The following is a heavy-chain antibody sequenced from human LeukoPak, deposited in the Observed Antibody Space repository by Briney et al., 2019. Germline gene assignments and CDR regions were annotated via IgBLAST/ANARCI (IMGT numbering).Heavy chain of an antibody. CDR2: IIPSGGST. D-gene: IGHD6-19*01. J-gene: IGHJ4*02. CDR1: GYTFTSYY. Sequence: ASVKVSCKASGYTFTSYYMHWVRQAPGQGLEWMGAIIPSGGSTIYAQKFQGRVTMTRDTSTSTVYMELSSLRSEDTAVYYCARELYPYSSDYDYWGQGTLVTVSS. V-gene: IGHV1-46*01. CDR3: ARELYPYSSDYDY.